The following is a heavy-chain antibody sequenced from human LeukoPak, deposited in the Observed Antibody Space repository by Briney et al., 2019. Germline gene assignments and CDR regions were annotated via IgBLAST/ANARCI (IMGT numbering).Heavy chain of an antibody. V-gene: IGHV3-74*03. Sequence: TGGSLRLSCAVSGGMFRSYCMHWVRQAPGQGLVWVSRINSDGSGITYADSVKGRFTISRDNAKNALYLQMNSLRAEDTAVYYCARVVADYYYYYYMDVWGKGNTVTVSS. CDR3: ARVVADYYYYYYMDV. CDR1: GGMFRSYC. D-gene: IGHD2-15*01. J-gene: IGHJ6*03. CDR2: INSDGSGI.